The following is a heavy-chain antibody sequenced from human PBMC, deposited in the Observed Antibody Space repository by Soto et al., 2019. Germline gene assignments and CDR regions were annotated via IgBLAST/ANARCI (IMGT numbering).Heavy chain of an antibody. J-gene: IGHJ3*02. CDR1: GYTFTSYY. CDR3: ARDGWRTKPSYI. V-gene: IGHV1-46*03. CDR2: INPSGGST. D-gene: IGHD2-8*02. Sequence: QVQLVQSGAEVKKPGASVKVSCKASGYTFTSYYMHWVRQAPGQGLEWMGIINPSGGSTSYAQKFQGRVTVTSDTSTSTVYMDLSSLRSEDTAVYYCARDGWRTKPSYIRGQGTMVTVSS.